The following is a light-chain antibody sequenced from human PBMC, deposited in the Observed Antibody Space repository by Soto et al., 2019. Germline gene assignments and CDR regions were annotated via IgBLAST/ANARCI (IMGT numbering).Light chain of an antibody. Sequence: QSALTQPASVSGSPGQSITISCTGTDSDVGGYNYVSWYQHHPGNAPKVMIYNVSYRPSGVSNRFSGSKYGNTASLTISGLQAEDEADYYCSSYTTNGVGVFCGGTKVTVL. J-gene: IGLJ2*01. CDR3: SSYTTNGVGV. CDR2: NVS. CDR1: DSDVGGYNY. V-gene: IGLV2-14*03.